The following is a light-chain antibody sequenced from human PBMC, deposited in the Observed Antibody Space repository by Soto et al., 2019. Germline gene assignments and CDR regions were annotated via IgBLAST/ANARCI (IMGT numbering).Light chain of an antibody. Sequence: DIQMTQSPTSLSASVGDRVTITCRASQGIRNYVAWYQQIPGKAPKLLIYASSTLQSGVPSRFSGSGSGTDFTLTLNGLQPEDVATSSCQQYSSVPVFGPGTKVEVK. J-gene: IGKJ3*01. V-gene: IGKV1-27*01. CDR2: ASS. CDR1: QGIRNY. CDR3: QQYSSVPV.